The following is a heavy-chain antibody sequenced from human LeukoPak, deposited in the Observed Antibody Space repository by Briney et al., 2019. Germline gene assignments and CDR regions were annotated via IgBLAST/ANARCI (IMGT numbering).Heavy chain of an antibody. CDR3: ARDRAANQDWVEFDP. Sequence: GGSLRLSCAASGFTVSSNYMTWVRQAPGKGLEWVGLIRDSGEAFYADFARGRFAISRDESENTLYLQMNSLRVEDTAVYFCARDRAANQDWVEFDPWGQGTPVIVSS. V-gene: IGHV3-66*03. CDR2: IRDSGEA. CDR1: GFTVSSNY. J-gene: IGHJ5*02. D-gene: IGHD3/OR15-3a*01.